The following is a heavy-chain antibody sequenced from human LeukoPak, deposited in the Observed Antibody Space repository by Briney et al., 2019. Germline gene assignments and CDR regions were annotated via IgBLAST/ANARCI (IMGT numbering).Heavy chain of an antibody. V-gene: IGHV1-2*02. CDR1: GYTFTGYY. Sequence: GASVKVSCKASGYTFTGYYMHWVRQAPGQGLEWMGWINPNSGGTNYAQKFQGRVTMTRDTSISTAYMELSRLRSEDTAMYYCAREIGPRQLHLWGSAFDYWGQGTLVTVSS. CDR2: INPNSGGT. J-gene: IGHJ4*02. D-gene: IGHD5-18*01. CDR3: AREIGPRQLHLWGSAFDY.